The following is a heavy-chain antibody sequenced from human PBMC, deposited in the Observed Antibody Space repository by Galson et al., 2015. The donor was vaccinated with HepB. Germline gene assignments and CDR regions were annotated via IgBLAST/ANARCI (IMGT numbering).Heavy chain of an antibody. V-gene: IGHV1-3*01. Sequence: SVKVSCKASGYTFTNNAMHWVRQAPGQRLEWMGWINVGNDNTKYSQKFQGRVTITSDTSASTAYMELSSLRSEDTAVYYCARDASGYYGAGDYWGQGTLVTVSS. D-gene: IGHD3-22*01. CDR1: GYTFTNNA. CDR2: INVGNDNT. J-gene: IGHJ4*02. CDR3: ARDASGYYGAGDY.